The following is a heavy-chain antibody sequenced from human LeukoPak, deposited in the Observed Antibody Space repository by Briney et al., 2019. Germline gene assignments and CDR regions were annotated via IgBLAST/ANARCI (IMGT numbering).Heavy chain of an antibody. J-gene: IGHJ4*02. CDR2: ISNSGGST. CDR3: AKVEGVAGPGDY. Sequence: GGSLRLSCAVSGITFSNYAMSWVRQAPGKGLEWVSAISNSGGSTYYADSVKGRFTISRDNSKNTPYLQMNSLRAEDTAVYYCAKVEGVAGPGDYWGQGTLATVSS. D-gene: IGHD6-19*01. V-gene: IGHV3-23*01. CDR1: GITFSNYA.